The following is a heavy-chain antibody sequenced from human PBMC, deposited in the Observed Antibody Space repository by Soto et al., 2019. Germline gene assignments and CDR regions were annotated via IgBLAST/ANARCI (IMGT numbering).Heavy chain of an antibody. J-gene: IGHJ4*02. D-gene: IGHD2-15*01. CDR1: GFTFSSFG. CDR3: ARDLAGGRYFGY. Sequence: QVQLVESGGGVVQPGRSLGLSCATSGFTFSSFGMHWVRQAPGKGLEWVAFIYYDGTNKYHADSVRGRFTISRDNSKNTLYLQMNSLRAEDTAVYYCARDLAGGRYFGYWGQGTLVTVSS. V-gene: IGHV3-33*01. CDR2: IYYDGTNK.